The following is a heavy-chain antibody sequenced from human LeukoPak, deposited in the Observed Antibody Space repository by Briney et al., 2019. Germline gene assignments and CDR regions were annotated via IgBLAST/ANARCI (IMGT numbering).Heavy chain of an antibody. V-gene: IGHV4-59*12. J-gene: IGHJ4*02. Sequence: SETLSLTCTVSGVSISSYYWSWIRQPPGKGLEWIGYINYGGNTNYNPSLKSRVTISGDTSKNQFSLRLNSVTAADTAVYYCARDSRSYYASSGYYGTFDYWGQGTLVTVSS. CDR2: INYGGNT. CDR1: GVSISSYY. D-gene: IGHD3-22*01. CDR3: ARDSRSYYASSGYYGTFDY.